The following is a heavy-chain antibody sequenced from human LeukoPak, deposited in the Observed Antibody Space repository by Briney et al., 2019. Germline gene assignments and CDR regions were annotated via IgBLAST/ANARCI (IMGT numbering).Heavy chain of an antibody. D-gene: IGHD1-26*01. Sequence: PGGSLRLSCAASGFTFSSYGMSWVRQAPGKGLVWVSRIDGDGSRTGFADSVKGRFTISRDNAKNSLYLQMNSLRAEDTAVYYCARDLLGWELHYFDYWGQGTLVTVSS. CDR3: ARDLLGWELHYFDY. V-gene: IGHV3-74*01. CDR1: GFTFSSYG. CDR2: IDGDGSRT. J-gene: IGHJ4*02.